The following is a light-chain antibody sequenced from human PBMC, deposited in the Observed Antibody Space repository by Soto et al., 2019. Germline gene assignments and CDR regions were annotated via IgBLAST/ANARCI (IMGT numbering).Light chain of an antibody. V-gene: IGKV3-20*01. CDR1: QSVSSSY. CDR2: GAS. Sequence: EIVLTQPPGTLSLSPGESATLSCRASQSVSSSYLAWYQQKPGQAPRLLIYGASSRATGIPDRFSGSGSGTDFTLTISSLQPDDFATYYCQQYNTFWTFGQGTKVDIK. J-gene: IGKJ1*01. CDR3: QQYNTFWT.